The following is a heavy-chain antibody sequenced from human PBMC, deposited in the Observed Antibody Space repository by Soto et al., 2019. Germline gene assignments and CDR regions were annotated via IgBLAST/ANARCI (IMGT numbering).Heavy chain of an antibody. CDR2: ISSSSSTI. J-gene: IGHJ6*02. CDR1: GFTFSSYS. V-gene: IGHV3-48*02. Sequence: GGSLRLSCAASGFTFSSYSMNWVRQAPGKGLEWVSYISSSSSTIYYADSVKGRFTISRDNAKNSLYLQMNSLRDEDTAVYYCARDFLSSYDYYYYGMDVWGQGTTVTVSS. D-gene: IGHD5-12*01. CDR3: ARDFLSSYDYYYYGMDV.